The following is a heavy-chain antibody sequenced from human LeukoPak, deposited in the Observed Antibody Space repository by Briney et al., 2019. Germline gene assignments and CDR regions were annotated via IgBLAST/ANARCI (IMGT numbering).Heavy chain of an antibody. CDR3: ARGGDYIVATTGYYFDY. D-gene: IGHD5-12*01. V-gene: IGHV4-59*12. CDR2: IFYSGST. Sequence: SETLSLTCTVSGGSISRYYWSWIRQPPGKGLGWIGNIFYSGSTYYSPSLKRRVTISLDTSKNQFSLKLSSVTAADTAVYYCARGGDYIVATTGYYFDYWGQGTLVTVSS. CDR1: GGSISRYY. J-gene: IGHJ4*02.